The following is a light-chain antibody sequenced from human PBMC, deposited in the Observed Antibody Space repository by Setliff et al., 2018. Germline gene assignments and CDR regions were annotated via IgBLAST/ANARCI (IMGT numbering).Light chain of an antibody. CDR2: DVS. CDR1: SSDVGRYNY. CDR3: CSFTGHSYD. V-gene: IGLV2-11*01. Sequence: QSALTQPRSVSGSPGQSVTISCSGTSSDVGRYNYVSWYQQHPGKAPKLMIYDVSRRPSGVPDRFSGSKSGYTASLTISGLQVEDEADYYCCSFTGHSYDFGTGTKVTVL. J-gene: IGLJ1*01.